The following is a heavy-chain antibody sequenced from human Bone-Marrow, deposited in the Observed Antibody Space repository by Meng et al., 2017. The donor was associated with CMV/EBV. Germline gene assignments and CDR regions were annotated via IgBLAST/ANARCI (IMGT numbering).Heavy chain of an antibody. V-gene: IGHV1-46*01. CDR2: VERSDTLI. D-gene: IGHD6-19*01. Sequence: ASVKVSCKASGYTFTSRNIHWVRQAPGQGLEWMGIVERSDTLITYAQKFKGRITMTWDTSTSTVYLEVNSLRSEDTAIYYCARDLHGGWCLDYWGQGTLVTVSS. CDR1: GYTFTSRN. CDR3: ARDLHGGWCLDY. J-gene: IGHJ4*02.